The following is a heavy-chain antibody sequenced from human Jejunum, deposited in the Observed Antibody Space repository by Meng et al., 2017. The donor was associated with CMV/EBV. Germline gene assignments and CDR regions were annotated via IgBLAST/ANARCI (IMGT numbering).Heavy chain of an antibody. J-gene: IGHJ3*02. CDR3: ARDLGPKHDYNWRAFDI. CDR1: VSSNC. D-gene: IGHD5-24*01. CDR2: IYSGGTT. Sequence: VSSNCVSWVRQAPGKGLEWVSVIYSGGTTYYTESVNGRFTISRDGSKNMVYLQMNSLRPEDTAMYYCARDLGPKHDYNWRAFDIWGQGTMVTVSS. V-gene: IGHV3-53*05.